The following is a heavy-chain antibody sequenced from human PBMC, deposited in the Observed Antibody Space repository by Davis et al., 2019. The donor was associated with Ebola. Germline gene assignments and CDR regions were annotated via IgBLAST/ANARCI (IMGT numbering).Heavy chain of an antibody. CDR3: ARTTKTNIEASGLGFNSFDS. J-gene: IGHJ5*01. D-gene: IGHD4-17*01. V-gene: IGHV4-34*01. CDR1: GDSVSDYF. Sequence: SETLSLTCAVYGDSVSDYFWSWIRQPPGKGLEWIGETGHSGYTNYSPSLMSRVTMSVDSSKNQFSLKPHSVTAADTAVYYCARTTKTNIEASGLGFNSFDSWGQGALVSVSS. CDR2: TGHSGYT.